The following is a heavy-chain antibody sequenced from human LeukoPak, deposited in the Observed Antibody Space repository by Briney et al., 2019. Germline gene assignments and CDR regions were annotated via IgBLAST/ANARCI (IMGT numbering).Heavy chain of an antibody. D-gene: IGHD3-22*01. J-gene: IGHJ4*02. CDR1: GFTFSAYW. V-gene: IGHV3-7*03. CDR3: AKRDSSGYPFDY. CDR2: IKQDGSDK. Sequence: GGSLRLSCAASGFTFSAYWMTWVRQAPGKGLEWVANIKQDGSDKFYVDSVKGRFTISRDNAKNSLYLQMNSLRAEDTAVYYCAKRDSSGYPFDYWGQGTLVTVSS.